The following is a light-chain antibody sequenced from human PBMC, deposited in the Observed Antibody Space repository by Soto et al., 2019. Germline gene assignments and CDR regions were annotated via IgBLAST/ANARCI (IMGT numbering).Light chain of an antibody. Sequence: DIQMTQSPSTLSASVGDRVTITCRASQSISSLLAWYQQKPGRAPKLLIYKASSLENGGPSRFSGSGSGTEFTLIISSLQPDDFASDDCQQYASSSPWTFGQGTKVEIK. V-gene: IGKV1-5*03. CDR2: KAS. CDR3: QQYASSSPWT. CDR1: QSISSL. J-gene: IGKJ1*01.